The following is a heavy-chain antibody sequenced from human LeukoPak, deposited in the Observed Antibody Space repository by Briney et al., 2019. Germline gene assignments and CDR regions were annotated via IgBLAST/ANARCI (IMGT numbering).Heavy chain of an antibody. J-gene: IGHJ4*02. V-gene: IGHV4-39*07. CDR3: ARGALVVPAAFDY. CDR2: IYYSGST. Sequence: SETLSLTCTVSGGSISSSSYYWGWIRQPPGKGLEWIGSIYYSGSTYYNPSLKSRVTISVDTSKNQFSLKLSSVTAADTAVYYCARGALVVPAAFDYWGQGTLVTVSS. D-gene: IGHD2-2*01. CDR1: GGSISSSSYY.